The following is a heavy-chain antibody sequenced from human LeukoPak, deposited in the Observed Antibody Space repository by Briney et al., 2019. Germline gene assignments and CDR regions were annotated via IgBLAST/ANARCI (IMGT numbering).Heavy chain of an antibody. Sequence: GESLEISCKGSGYSFTRYWIRWVRQMPGKGLEWMGRIDPSDSYTNYSPSFQGHVAISADKSISTAYLQWSSLKASDTAMYYCARDYYSGYDLSEYWGQGTLVTGSS. J-gene: IGHJ4*02. V-gene: IGHV5-10-1*01. D-gene: IGHD5-12*01. CDR2: IDPSDSYT. CDR3: ARDYYSGYDLSEY. CDR1: GYSFTRYW.